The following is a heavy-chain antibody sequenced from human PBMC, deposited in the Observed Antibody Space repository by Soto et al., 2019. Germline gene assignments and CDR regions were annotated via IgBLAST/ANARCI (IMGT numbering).Heavy chain of an antibody. CDR1: GFTFSSYS. Sequence: GGSLRLSXAASGFTFSSYSMNWVRQAPGKGLEWVSSISSSSSYIYYADSVKGRFTISRDNAKNSLYLQMNSLRAEDTAVYYCARDPQTYYDILTGYKPFDYWGQGTLVTVSS. V-gene: IGHV3-21*01. J-gene: IGHJ4*02. CDR3: ARDPQTYYDILTGYKPFDY. CDR2: ISSSSSYI. D-gene: IGHD3-9*01.